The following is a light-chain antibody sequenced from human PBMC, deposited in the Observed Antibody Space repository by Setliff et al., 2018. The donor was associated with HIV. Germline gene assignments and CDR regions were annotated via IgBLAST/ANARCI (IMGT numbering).Light chain of an antibody. CDR1: INDF. CDR3: YSLRSYTWV. Sequence: ALAQPASVSGSPGQSITISCTGIINDFVSWYQQHPGKAPKLIIYAVSNRPSGISDRFSGSRSGGTASLTISGLRAEDEADYFCYSLRSYTWVFGGGTK. CDR2: AVS. J-gene: IGLJ3*02. V-gene: IGLV2-14*03.